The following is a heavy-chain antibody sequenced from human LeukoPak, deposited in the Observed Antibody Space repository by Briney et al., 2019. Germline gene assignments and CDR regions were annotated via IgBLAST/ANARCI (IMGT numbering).Heavy chain of an antibody. CDR3: ARGGYCSASSCFSYERNVFDI. J-gene: IGHJ3*02. CDR1: GGSFSGYY. D-gene: IGHD2-15*01. Sequence: SETLSLTCAVYGGSFSGYYWSWIRQPPGKGLEWIGEINHSGSTNYNPSLKSRVTISVDTSKNQFSLKLSSVTAADTAVYYCARGGYCSASSCFSYERNVFDIWGQGTMVTVSS. V-gene: IGHV4-34*01. CDR2: INHSGST.